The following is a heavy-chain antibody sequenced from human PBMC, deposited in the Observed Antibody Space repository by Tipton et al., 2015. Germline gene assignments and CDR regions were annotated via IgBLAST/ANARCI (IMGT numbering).Heavy chain of an antibody. J-gene: IGHJ6*02. CDR1: GFTFSSYG. CDR3: AKDRVSQDYDFWSGYNYNAMDV. Sequence: SLRLSCATSGFTFSSYGMHWVRQAPGKGLDWLAVISYDASNEHYADSVKGRFTISRDNSRNTLYLQMNRLSSEDTAVYYCAKDRVSQDYDFWSGYNYNAMDVWGQGTTVIVSS. CDR2: ISYDASNE. V-gene: IGHV3-30*18. D-gene: IGHD3-3*01.